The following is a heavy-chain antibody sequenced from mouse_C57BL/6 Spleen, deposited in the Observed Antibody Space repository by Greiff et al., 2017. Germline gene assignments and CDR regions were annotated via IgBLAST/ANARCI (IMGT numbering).Heavy chain of an antibody. Sequence: VQLQQPGAELVRPGSSVKLSCKASGYTFTSYWMDWVKQRPGQGLEWIGNIYPSDSETHYNQKFKDKATLTVDKSSSTAYMQLSSLTSEDSAVYYCASSNYVSLFAYWGQGTLVTVSA. V-gene: IGHV1-61*01. CDR1: GYTFTSYW. D-gene: IGHD2-5*01. CDR2: IYPSDSET. CDR3: ASSNYVSLFAY. J-gene: IGHJ3*01.